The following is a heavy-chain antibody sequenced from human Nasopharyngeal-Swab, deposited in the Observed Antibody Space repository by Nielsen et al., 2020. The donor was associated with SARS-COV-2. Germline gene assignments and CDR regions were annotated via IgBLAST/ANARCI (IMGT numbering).Heavy chain of an antibody. CDR3: ARGLSGIVPAPILGLGPYYYYYYMDV. CDR1: GGSFSANY. Sequence: SETLSLTCAVSGGSFSANYWGWIRQPPGKGLEWIGEINHSGSTNYNPSLKSRVTLSVDTSLNQVSLEVSSVTAADTAVYYCARGLSGIVPAPILGLGPYYYYYYMDVWGKGNTVTVSS. J-gene: IGHJ6*03. D-gene: IGHD2-2*01. CDR2: INHSGST. V-gene: IGHV4-34*01.